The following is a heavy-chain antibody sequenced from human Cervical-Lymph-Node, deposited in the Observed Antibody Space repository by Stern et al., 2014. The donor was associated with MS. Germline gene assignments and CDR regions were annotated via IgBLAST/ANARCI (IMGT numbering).Heavy chain of an antibody. Sequence: QVQLVQSGAEVKKPGASMTISCKTSGYNFIDHAIHWVRQAPGQRLEWQVWINGGPGTTKYSQKFQGRVSFTRDKAASAAYMDLSSLSPDDTAVYYCARQPDYSDFLDFWGQGTLVTVSS. J-gene: IGHJ4*02. D-gene: IGHD4-11*01. CDR2: INGGPGTT. V-gene: IGHV1-3*01. CDR1: GYNFIDHA. CDR3: ARQPDYSDFLDF.